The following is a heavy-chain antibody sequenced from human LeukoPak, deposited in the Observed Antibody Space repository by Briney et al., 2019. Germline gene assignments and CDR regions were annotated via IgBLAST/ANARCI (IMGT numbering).Heavy chain of an antibody. D-gene: IGHD6-19*01. CDR2: VTGTSGGSTIAT. CDR1: GFTFSTYA. J-gene: IGHJ4*02. Sequence: PGGSLRLSCAASGFTFSTYAMTWVRQAPGKGLEWVALVTGTSGGSTIATYYADSVKGRFTISRDNSKNTLFLQMSSLRAEDTVVYYCAKSPRIAVAGGYWGQGTLVTVSS. V-gene: IGHV3-23*01. CDR3: AKSPRIAVAGGY.